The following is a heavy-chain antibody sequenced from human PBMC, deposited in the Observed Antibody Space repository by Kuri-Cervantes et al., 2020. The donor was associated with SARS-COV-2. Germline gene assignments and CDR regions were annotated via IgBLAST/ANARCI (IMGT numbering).Heavy chain of an antibody. D-gene: IGHD3-22*01. J-gene: IGHJ4*02. CDR2: IWYDGSNK. CDR1: GFTFSSSW. Sequence: GGSLRLSCAASGFTFSSSWMHWVCQAPEKGLEWVAVIWYDGSNKYYADSVKGRFTISRDNSKNTLYLQMNSLRAEDTAVYYCARDRPEVVPLYYFNSWGQGTLVTVSS. V-gene: IGHV3-33*08. CDR3: ARDRPEVVPLYYFNS.